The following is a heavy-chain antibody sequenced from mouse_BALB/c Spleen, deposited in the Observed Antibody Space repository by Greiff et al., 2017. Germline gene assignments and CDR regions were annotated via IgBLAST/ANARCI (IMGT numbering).Heavy chain of an antibody. CDR2: IDPSDSET. CDR3: AREGYGSSSWFAY. Sequence: VKLQQSGPQLVRPGASVKISCKASGYSFTSYWMHWVKQRPGQGLEWIGMIDPSDSETRLNQKFKDKATLTVDKSSSTAYMQLSSPTSEDSAVYYCAREGYGSSSWFAYWGQGTLVTVSA. D-gene: IGHD1-1*01. V-gene: IGHV1S126*01. CDR1: GYSFTSYW. J-gene: IGHJ3*01.